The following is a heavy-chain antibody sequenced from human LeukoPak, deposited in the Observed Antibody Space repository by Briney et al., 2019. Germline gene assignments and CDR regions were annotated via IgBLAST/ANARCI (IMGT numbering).Heavy chain of an antibody. D-gene: IGHD2-15*01. J-gene: IGHJ4*02. V-gene: IGHV1-8*01. Sequence: ASVKDSCKASGYTFTSYDINWVREATGQGLEWMGWMNPNSGNTGYAQKFQGRVTMTRNTSISTAYMELSSLRSEDTVVYYCARAGGYCGRISCPYYFDYWGQGSLVAVSS. CDR1: GYTFTSYD. CDR2: MNPNSGNT. CDR3: ARAGGYCGRISCPYYFDY.